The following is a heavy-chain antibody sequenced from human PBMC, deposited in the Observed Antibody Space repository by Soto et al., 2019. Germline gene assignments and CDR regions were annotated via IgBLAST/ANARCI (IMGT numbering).Heavy chain of an antibody. J-gene: IGHJ5*02. CDR1: GYIFTDYH. CDR2: INTDNGGA. D-gene: IGHD6-13*01. Sequence: QVQLVQSGAEVKKPGASVKVSCKASGYIFTDYHIHWVRQAPGQGLEFMGWINTDNGGAGSAQQFQGRVTVTRDTSITTVYLELSNLRSDDTAVYFCAKEWGSNSLHPSYNWFDTWGQGTLITVSS. V-gene: IGHV1-2*02. CDR3: AKEWGSNSLHPSYNWFDT.